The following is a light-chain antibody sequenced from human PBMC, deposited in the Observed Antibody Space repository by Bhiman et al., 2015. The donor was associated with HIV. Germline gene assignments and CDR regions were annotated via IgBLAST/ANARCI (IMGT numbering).Light chain of an antibody. CDR3: CSFTTSNTFV. Sequence: QSALTQPASVSGSPGQSITISCTGTSSDVGAFHYVSWYQQHPGKAPKLLIYDVNKWPSGVSSRFSGSKSGNTASLTISGLQAEDEADYYCCSFTTSNTFVFGTGTEVTVL. V-gene: IGLV2-14*03. J-gene: IGLJ1*01. CDR2: DVN. CDR1: SSDVGAFHY.